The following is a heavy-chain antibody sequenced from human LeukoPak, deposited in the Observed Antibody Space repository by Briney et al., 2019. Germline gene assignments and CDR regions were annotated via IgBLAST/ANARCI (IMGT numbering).Heavy chain of an antibody. CDR3: ARRPDTSPFDY. V-gene: IGHV4-31*03. Sequence: SETLSLTCSVSGGSISSGGYYCSWIRQHPGKGLEWIGYIYYTGTTYYNPSLKSRVTISRDTSKNLFSLRLNSVTAADTAVYYCARRPDTSPFDYWGQGTLVTVSS. J-gene: IGHJ4*02. CDR1: GGSISSGGYY. D-gene: IGHD2-2*02. CDR2: IYYTGTT.